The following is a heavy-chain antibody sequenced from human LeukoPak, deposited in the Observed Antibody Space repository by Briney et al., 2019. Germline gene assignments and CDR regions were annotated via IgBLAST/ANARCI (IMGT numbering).Heavy chain of an antibody. CDR3: ARHSGSSPAPFDY. J-gene: IGHJ4*02. D-gene: IGHD3-10*01. Sequence: GESLKISCKDSRDSFTSYWIGWVRQMPGKGLEWMGIIYPGDSDTKYSPSFQGQVTISADKSISTAYLQWSSLKASDTAMYYCARHSGSSPAPFDYWGQGTLVTVSS. CDR2: IYPGDSDT. V-gene: IGHV5-51*01. CDR1: RDSFTSYW.